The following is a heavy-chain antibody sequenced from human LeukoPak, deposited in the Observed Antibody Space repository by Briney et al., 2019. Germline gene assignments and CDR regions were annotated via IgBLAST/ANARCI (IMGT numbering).Heavy chain of an antibody. J-gene: IGHJ5*02. V-gene: IGHV1-46*01. CDR2: INPSGGST. CDR1: GYTFSSYY. CDR3: ARADSGGDSSGYKWFDP. D-gene: IGHD3-22*01. Sequence: ASVKVSCKASGYTFSSYYMHWVRQAPGQGLEWMGIINPSGGSTSYAQKFQGRVTLTRDTSTSTVYMELSSLRSEDTAVYYCARADSGGDSSGYKWFDPWGQGTLVTVSS.